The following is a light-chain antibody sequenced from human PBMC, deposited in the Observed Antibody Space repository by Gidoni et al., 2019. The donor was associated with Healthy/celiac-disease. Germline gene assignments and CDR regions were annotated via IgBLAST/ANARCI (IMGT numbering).Light chain of an antibody. CDR2: KAS. Sequence: DIQMTHSPSTLSASVGDRVTIPCLPSQCISSWLAWYQQKPGKAPKLLIYKASSLESGVPARFSGSGSGTEFTLTISSVQPEDVAIYYCQQYNSYSSYTFGEGTKLEIK. V-gene: IGKV1-5*03. J-gene: IGKJ2*01. CDR1: QCISSW. CDR3: QQYNSYSSYT.